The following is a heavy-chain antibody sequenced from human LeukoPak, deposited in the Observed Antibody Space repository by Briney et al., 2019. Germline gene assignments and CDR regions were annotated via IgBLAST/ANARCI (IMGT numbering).Heavy chain of an antibody. CDR1: GYSFTSYW. Sequence: GESLKISCKGSGYSFTSYWIARVRQMPGKGLEWMGIIYPGDSDTRYSPSFQGQVTISADKSISAAYLQWSSLKASDTAMYYCARSSGGSWGDLDYWGQGTLVTVSS. CDR3: ARSSGGSWGDLDY. CDR2: IYPGDSDT. J-gene: IGHJ4*02. V-gene: IGHV5-51*01. D-gene: IGHD2-15*01.